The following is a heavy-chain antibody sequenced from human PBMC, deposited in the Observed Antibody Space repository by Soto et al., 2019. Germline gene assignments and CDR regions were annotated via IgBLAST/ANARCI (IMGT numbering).Heavy chain of an antibody. V-gene: IGHV1-69*12. J-gene: IGHJ6*02. CDR1: GGTFRTYS. D-gene: IGHD6-19*01. CDR2: IIPIFGTI. CDR3: AKGAVAGYPTSYYYYGMDV. Sequence: QVQLLQSGAEVKKPGSSVRVSCEASGGTFRTYSISWVRQAPGQGLEWMGEIIPIFGTINYAQMFQGRLTITADVTTAIVYMYMRSLRSDDTDLYYCAKGAVAGYPTSYYYYGMDVWGQGTTVTVSS.